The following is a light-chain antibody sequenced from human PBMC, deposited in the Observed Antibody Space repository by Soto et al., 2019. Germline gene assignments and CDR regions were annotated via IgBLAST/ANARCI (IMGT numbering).Light chain of an antibody. CDR3: QQYGSSLWT. Sequence: EIVLTQSPGTLFLSREERATLSCRASQSVSSSYLAWYQQKPGQAPRLLIYGASSRATGIPDRFSGSGSGTDFTLTISRLEPEDFALYYCQQYGSSLWTFGQGTKVEIK. J-gene: IGKJ1*01. CDR1: QSVSSSY. CDR2: GAS. V-gene: IGKV3-20*01.